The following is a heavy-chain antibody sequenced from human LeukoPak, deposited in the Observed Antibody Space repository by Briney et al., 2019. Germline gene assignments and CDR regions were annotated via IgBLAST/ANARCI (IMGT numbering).Heavy chain of an antibody. CDR1: GDSISTYY. CDR2: IYYRGST. Sequence: SEALSLTCTVPGDSISTYYWSWVRQPPGKGLEWIGYIYYRGSTNYNPSLKSRVTISVDTSKNQFSLKLRSVTAADTAVYFCARGDAAMNLVRNWGQGTLVTVSS. J-gene: IGHJ4*02. V-gene: IGHV4-59*01. D-gene: IGHD5-18*01. CDR3: ARGDAAMNLVRN.